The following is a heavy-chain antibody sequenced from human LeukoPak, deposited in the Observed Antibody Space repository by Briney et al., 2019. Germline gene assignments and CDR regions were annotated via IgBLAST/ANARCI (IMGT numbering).Heavy chain of an antibody. CDR2: IYYTGST. Sequence: SETLSLTCTVSGASISDYYWSWIRQPPGRGMEWIGYIYYTGSTNYNPSLRSRVTMSVDTSKNQFSLKLTSVTAADTAVYYCARNRCLDFWGQGTLVTVSS. V-gene: IGHV4-59*01. CDR1: GASISDYY. J-gene: IGHJ4*02. D-gene: IGHD2-2*01. CDR3: ARNRCLDF.